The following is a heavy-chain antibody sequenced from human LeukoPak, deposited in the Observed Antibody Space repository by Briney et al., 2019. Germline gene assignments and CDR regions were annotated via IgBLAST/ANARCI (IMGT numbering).Heavy chain of an antibody. J-gene: IGHJ6*02. V-gene: IGHV1-46*01. CDR1: GYTFTSYY. Sequence: ASVKVSCKASGYTFTSYYMHWVRQAPGQGLEWMGIINPSGGSTSYAQKFQGRVTMTRDTSTSTVYMELSSLRSEDTAVYYCARDRKDIVVVPAAIAYYYDMDVWGQRTTVTVSS. CDR2: INPSGGST. D-gene: IGHD2-2*01. CDR3: ARDRKDIVVVPAAIAYYYDMDV.